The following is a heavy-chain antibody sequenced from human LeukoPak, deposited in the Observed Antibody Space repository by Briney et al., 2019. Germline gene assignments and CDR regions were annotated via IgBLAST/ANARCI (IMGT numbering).Heavy chain of an antibody. J-gene: IGHJ3*02. Sequence: ASVKVSCKAFGYTFTSYGISWVRQAPGQGLEWMGWISAYNGNTNYAQKLQGRVTMTTDTSTSTAYMELSSLRSEDTAVYYCARGRVGQWLVDAFDIWGQGTMVTVSS. D-gene: IGHD6-19*01. CDR2: ISAYNGNT. CDR3: ARGRVGQWLVDAFDI. V-gene: IGHV1-18*01. CDR1: GYTFTSYG.